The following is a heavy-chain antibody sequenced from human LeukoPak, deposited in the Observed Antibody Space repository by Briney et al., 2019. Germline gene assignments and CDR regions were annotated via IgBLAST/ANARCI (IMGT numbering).Heavy chain of an antibody. CDR3: ARDSKGYYYYYMDV. V-gene: IGHV3-7*01. Sequence: PGESLRLSCGASGFTFSSYWVSWVRQAPGKGQELVANIKQDGSEKYYVASVKGRFTSSRDNAKNSLYLQMNSLRAEDTAVYYCARDSKGYYYYYMDVWGKGTTVTVSS. CDR2: IKQDGSEK. CDR1: GFTFSSYW. J-gene: IGHJ6*03.